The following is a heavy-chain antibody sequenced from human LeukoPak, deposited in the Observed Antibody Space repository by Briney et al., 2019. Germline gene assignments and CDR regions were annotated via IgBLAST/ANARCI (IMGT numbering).Heavy chain of an antibody. D-gene: IGHD3-22*01. CDR1: GGSISSSSYY. CDR3: ARHPSRTYYYDSSGLN. V-gene: IGHV4-39*01. CDR2: IYYSGST. J-gene: IGHJ4*02. Sequence: SETLSLTCTVSGGSISSSSYYWGWIRQPPGKGLEWVGSIYYSGSTYYNPSLKSRVTISVDTSKNQFSLKLSSVTAADTAVYYCARHPSRTYYYDSSGLNWGQGTLVTVSS.